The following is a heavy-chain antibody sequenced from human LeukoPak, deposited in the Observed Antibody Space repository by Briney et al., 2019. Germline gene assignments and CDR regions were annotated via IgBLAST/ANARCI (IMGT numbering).Heavy chain of an antibody. Sequence: PGGSLRLSCAASGFTFDDYTMHWVRQAPGKGLEWVSLISWDGGSTYYADSVKGRFTISRDNSKNSLYLQMNSLRTEDTALYYCAKGGATDYDSSGYYSHLGYWGQGTLVTVSS. J-gene: IGHJ4*02. CDR3: AKGGATDYDSSGYYSHLGY. CDR1: GFTFDDYT. CDR2: ISWDGGST. V-gene: IGHV3-43*01. D-gene: IGHD3-22*01.